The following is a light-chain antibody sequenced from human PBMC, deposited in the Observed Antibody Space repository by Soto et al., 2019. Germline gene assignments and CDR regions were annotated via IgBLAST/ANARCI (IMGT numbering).Light chain of an antibody. V-gene: IGKV3-20*01. Sequence: EIVLTQSPATLSLSPGERATLSCRSSQSVSNNYLAWYQQKPGQAPRLLIYGASNRATGIPDRFSGSGSGTDFTLTINSLEPEDFAVYYCQQYSRSPPITFGQGTRLEIK. CDR2: GAS. J-gene: IGKJ5*01. CDR1: QSVSNNY. CDR3: QQYSRSPPIT.